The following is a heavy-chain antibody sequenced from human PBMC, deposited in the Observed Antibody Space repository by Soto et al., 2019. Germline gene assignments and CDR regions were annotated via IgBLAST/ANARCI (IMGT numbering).Heavy chain of an antibody. Sequence: PGGSLRLSCAVSGFSLSNYWMHWVRQDPEKGLVWVSRINSDGRSTSYADSVKGRFTISRDNAKNTLFLQMNSLRAADTAVYFCARRCNRPNCYGMDVWGQGTTVTVSS. D-gene: IGHD6-6*01. V-gene: IGHV3-74*01. CDR1: GFSLSNYW. J-gene: IGHJ6*02. CDR2: INSDGRST. CDR3: ARRCNRPNCYGMDV.